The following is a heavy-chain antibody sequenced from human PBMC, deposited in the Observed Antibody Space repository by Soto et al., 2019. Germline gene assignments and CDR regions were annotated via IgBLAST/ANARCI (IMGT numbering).Heavy chain of an antibody. CDR1: GFTFSSYS. D-gene: IGHD1-26*01. CDR3: ARWDPQNTPGPHDYYYYMDV. CDR2: ISSSSSYI. J-gene: IGHJ6*03. V-gene: IGHV3-21*01. Sequence: EVQLVESGGGLVKPGGSLRLSCAASGFTFSSYSMNWVRQAPGKGLEWVSSISSSSSYIYYADSVKGRFTISRDNAKNSLYLQMNSLRAEDTAVYYCARWDPQNTPGPHDYYYYMDVWGKGTTVTVSS.